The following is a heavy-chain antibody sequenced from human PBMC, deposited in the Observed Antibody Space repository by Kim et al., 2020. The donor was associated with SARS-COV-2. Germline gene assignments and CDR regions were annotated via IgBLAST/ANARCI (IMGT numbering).Heavy chain of an antibody. J-gene: IGHJ4*02. D-gene: IGHD5-18*01. Sequence: NYTPALKSRVTISVDTSKNQFSLKLSSVTAADTAVYYCAREDTAMATFDYWGQGTLVTVSS. V-gene: IGHV4-59*01. CDR3: AREDTAMATFDY.